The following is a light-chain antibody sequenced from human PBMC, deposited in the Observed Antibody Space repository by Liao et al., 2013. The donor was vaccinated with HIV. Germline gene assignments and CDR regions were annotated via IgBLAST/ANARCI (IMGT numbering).Light chain of an antibody. CDR1: RLGDKY. CDR3: QTWDSSTACVV. V-gene: IGLV3-1*01. CDR2: QDS. J-gene: IGLJ2*01. Sequence: SYEVTQPPSVSVSPGQTATITCSGDRLGDKYACWYQQKPGQSPVLVIYQDSMRPSGIPERFSGSNSGNTATLTISGTQAMDEADYYCQTWDSSTACVVFGGGTKLTVL.